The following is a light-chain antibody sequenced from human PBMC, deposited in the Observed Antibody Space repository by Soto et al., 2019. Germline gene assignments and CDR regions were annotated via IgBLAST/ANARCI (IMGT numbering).Light chain of an antibody. CDR3: LQHNTYPFT. Sequence: DIQMTQSPSSLSASVGDRVTITCRASQGIRNGLGWYQQKPGKAPKRLIYAASSLQSGVPSRFSGSGSGTEFTLTISSLQPEAFATYYCLQHNTYPFTFGQGTKLEIK. J-gene: IGKJ2*01. V-gene: IGKV1-17*01. CDR1: QGIRNG. CDR2: AAS.